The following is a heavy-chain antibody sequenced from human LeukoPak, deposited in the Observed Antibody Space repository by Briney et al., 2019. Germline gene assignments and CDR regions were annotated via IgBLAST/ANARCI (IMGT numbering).Heavy chain of an antibody. CDR3: ARAPMSYDSSGFGGAFDI. D-gene: IGHD3-22*01. CDR1: GFTFSSYG. Sequence: PGGSLRLSCAASGFTFSSYGMHGVRQAPGKGLEGVAVIWYDGSNKYYADSVKGRFTISRDNSKNTLYLQMNSLRAEDTAVYYCARAPMSYDSSGFGGAFDIWGQGTVVTASS. J-gene: IGHJ3*02. CDR2: IWYDGSNK. V-gene: IGHV3-33*01.